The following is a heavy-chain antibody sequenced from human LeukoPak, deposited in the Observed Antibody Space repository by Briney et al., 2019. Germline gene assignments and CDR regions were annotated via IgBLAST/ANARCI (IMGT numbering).Heavy chain of an antibody. CDR3: AKEKRESGLRAFHI. Sequence: SETLSLTCSVSGGSIRNHYWSWIRQPPGKGLEWIGRIYARGTTLYSPSLESRVTISLDTSKNHFSLRMTSVTAADTAVYYCAKEKRESGLRAFHIWGQGTMVTVSS. D-gene: IGHD3-10*01. V-gene: IGHV4-4*08. J-gene: IGHJ3*02. CDR1: GGSIRNHY. CDR2: IYARGTT.